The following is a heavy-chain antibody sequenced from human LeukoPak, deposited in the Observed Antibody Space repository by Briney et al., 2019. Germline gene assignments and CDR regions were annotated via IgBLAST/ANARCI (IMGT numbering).Heavy chain of an antibody. CDR3: ARPSSGWADDAFDI. CDR2: IHTSGST. CDR1: GGSISSYY. J-gene: IGHJ3*02. D-gene: IGHD6-19*01. V-gene: IGHV4-4*07. Sequence: SETLSLTCTVSGGSISSYYWSWIRQPAGKGLEWIGRIHTSGSTNYNPSLKSRVTMSVDTSKNQFSLKLSSVTAADTAVYYCARPSSGWADDAFDIWGQGTMVTVSS.